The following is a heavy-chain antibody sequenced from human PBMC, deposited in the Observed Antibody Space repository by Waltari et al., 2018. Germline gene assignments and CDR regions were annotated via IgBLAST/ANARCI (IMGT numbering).Heavy chain of an antibody. CDR3: AKETGGYYYYGMDV. CDR1: GFTVSSNY. Sequence: EVQLVESGGGLIQPGGSLRLSCAASGFTVSSNYMSWVRQAPGKGLEWVSAISGSGGSTYYADSVKGRFTISRDNSKNTLYLQMNSLRAEDTAVYYCAKETGGYYYYGMDVWGQGTTVTVSS. J-gene: IGHJ6*02. CDR2: ISGSGGST. V-gene: IGHV3-23*04.